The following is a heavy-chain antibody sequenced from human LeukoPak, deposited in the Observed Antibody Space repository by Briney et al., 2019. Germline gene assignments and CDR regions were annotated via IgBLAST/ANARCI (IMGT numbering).Heavy chain of an antibody. Sequence: GGSLRLSCAASGFTFSDYYMSWIRQAPGKGLEWVSYISSSGTTIYYADSVKGRFTISRDNAKNSLYLQMNSLRAEDTAVYYCARGYYDISGYYIPEYFQHWGQGTLVTVSS. CDR3: ARGYYDISGYYIPEYFQH. V-gene: IGHV3-11*01. D-gene: IGHD3-22*01. CDR2: ISSSGTTI. CDR1: GFTFSDYY. J-gene: IGHJ1*01.